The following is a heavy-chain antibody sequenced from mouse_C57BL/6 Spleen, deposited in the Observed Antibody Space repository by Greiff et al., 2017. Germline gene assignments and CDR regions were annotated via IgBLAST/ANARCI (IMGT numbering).Heavy chain of an antibody. Sequence: EVKLVESGGGLVQPKGSLKLSCAASGFSFNTYAMNWVRQAPGKGLEWVARIRSKSNNYATYYADSVKDRFTISRDDSESMLYLQMNNLKTEDTAMYYCVSSLGRGYAMDYWGQGTSVTVSS. J-gene: IGHJ4*01. CDR1: GFSFNTYA. V-gene: IGHV10-1*01. CDR3: VSSLGRGYAMDY. D-gene: IGHD4-1*01. CDR2: IRSKSNNYAT.